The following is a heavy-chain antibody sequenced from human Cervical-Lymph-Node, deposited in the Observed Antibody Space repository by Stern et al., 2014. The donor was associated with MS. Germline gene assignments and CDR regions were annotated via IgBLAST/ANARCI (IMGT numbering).Heavy chain of an antibody. Sequence: QVQLVESGAEVQKPGASVKVSCKASGYTFASHGISWVRQAPGPGLEWMGWTSTYNSHTNYAQKFPDRITLTTDTSTSTVYMELRSLRSDDTALYFCARDLGSGSNGACNRKCFDPWGQGTLVTVSS. CDR2: TSTYNSHT. CDR1: GYTFASHG. J-gene: IGHJ5*02. V-gene: IGHV1-18*01. CDR3: ARDLGSGSNGACNRKCFDP. D-gene: IGHD2-8*01.